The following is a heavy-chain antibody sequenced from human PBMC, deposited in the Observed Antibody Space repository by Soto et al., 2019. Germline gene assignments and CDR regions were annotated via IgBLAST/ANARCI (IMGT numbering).Heavy chain of an antibody. CDR3: ARTYYDFLTGYPEGNWFDP. CDR2: INGGNGNT. D-gene: IGHD3-9*01. J-gene: IGHJ5*02. V-gene: IGHV1-3*01. CDR1: GYTFTRYA. Sequence: ASVKVSCKASGYTFTRYAMHWVRQAPGQRLEWMGWINGGNGNTKYSQKFQGRVTITRDTSASTAYMELRRLRSEDTAMYYCARTYYDFLTGYPEGNWFDPWGQGTLVTVSS.